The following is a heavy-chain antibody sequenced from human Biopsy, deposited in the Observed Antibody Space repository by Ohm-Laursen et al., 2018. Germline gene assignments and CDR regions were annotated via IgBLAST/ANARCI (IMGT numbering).Heavy chain of an antibody. J-gene: IGHJ5*01. CDR2: ISETSSHI. D-gene: IGHD6-19*01. Sequence: SLRLSCAASVFSVSSYDMNWVRQAPGKGLEWISYISETSSHIYDADSVRGRFTVARDIAKNSLYLQLISLRADDAAVYFCVREQPALSGGGKWFDSWGQGTLVIVSS. V-gene: IGHV3-21*01. CDR1: VFSVSSYD. CDR3: VREQPALSGGGKWFDS.